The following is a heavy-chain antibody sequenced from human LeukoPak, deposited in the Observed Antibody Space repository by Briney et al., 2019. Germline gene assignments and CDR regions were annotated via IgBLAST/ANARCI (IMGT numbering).Heavy chain of an antibody. CDR2: INHSGST. CDR3: ARGLPYSSSWYWFDP. CDR1: GGSFSGYY. J-gene: IGHJ5*02. D-gene: IGHD6-13*01. V-gene: IGHV4-34*01. Sequence: SETLSLTGAVYGGSFSGYYWSWIRQPPGKGLEWIGEINHSGSTNYNPSLKSRVTISVDTSKNQFSLKLSSVTAADTAVYYCARGLPYSSSWYWFDPWGRGTLVTVSS.